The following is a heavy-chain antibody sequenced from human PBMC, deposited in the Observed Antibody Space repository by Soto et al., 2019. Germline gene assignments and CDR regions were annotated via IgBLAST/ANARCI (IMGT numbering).Heavy chain of an antibody. CDR1: GGSISSGGYY. CDR2: IYYSGST. V-gene: IGHV4-31*03. Sequence: SETLSLTCTVSGGSISSGGYYWSWIRQHPGKGLEWIGYIYYSGSTYYNPSLKSRVTISVDTSKNQFSLKLSSVTAADTAVFSSARDLPDSGGSCYDWGQGTLGSV. CDR3: ARDLPDSGGSCYD. J-gene: IGHJ4*02. D-gene: IGHD2-15*01.